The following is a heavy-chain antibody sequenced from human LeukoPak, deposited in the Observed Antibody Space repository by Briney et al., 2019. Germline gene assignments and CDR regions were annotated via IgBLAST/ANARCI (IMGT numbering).Heavy chain of an antibody. J-gene: IGHJ3*02. Sequence: GGSLRLSCAASGFTFSSYWMSWVRQAPGKGLEWVANIKQDGREKYYVDSVKGRFTISRDNAKNSLYLQMNSLRAEDTAVYYCARAGYYDFWSGHEGAFDIWGQGTMVTVSS. V-gene: IGHV3-7*01. CDR2: IKQDGREK. CDR3: ARAGYYDFWSGHEGAFDI. CDR1: GFTFSSYW. D-gene: IGHD3-3*01.